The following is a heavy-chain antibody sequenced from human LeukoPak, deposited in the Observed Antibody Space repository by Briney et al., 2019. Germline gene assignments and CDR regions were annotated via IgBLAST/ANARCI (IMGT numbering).Heavy chain of an antibody. V-gene: IGHV3-23*01. Sequence: PGGSLRLSCAASGFTFSSYAMSWVRQAPGKGLEWVSLLSASGGSTYYADSVKGRFTISRDNSKNTLYLQMNSLRADDTAVYYCAKDSHGDFPYYFDYWGQGTLVTVSS. CDR1: GFTFSSYA. J-gene: IGHJ4*02. CDR2: LSASGGST. D-gene: IGHD4-17*01. CDR3: AKDSHGDFPYYFDY.